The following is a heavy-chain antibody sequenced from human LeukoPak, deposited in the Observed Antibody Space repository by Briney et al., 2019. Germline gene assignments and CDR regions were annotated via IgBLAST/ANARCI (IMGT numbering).Heavy chain of an antibody. D-gene: IGHD6-19*01. CDR1: GFTFTTYA. J-gene: IGHJ4*02. CDR2: ISGSGGTT. V-gene: IGHV3-23*01. CDR3: AKGHSSGWYYFDS. Sequence: PGGSLRLSCAASGFTFTTYAMSGVRQAPGKGLEWVSTISGSGGTTYYADSVKGRFTISRDNSKNTLYVQVNSLRAEDTAVYYCAKGHSSGWYYFDSWGQGTLVTVSS.